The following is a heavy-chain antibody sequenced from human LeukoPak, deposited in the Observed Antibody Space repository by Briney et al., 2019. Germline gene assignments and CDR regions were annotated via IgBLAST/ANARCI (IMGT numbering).Heavy chain of an antibody. V-gene: IGHV3-23*01. CDR2: ISGSGGST. CDR3: ANVYFWSGYPNDY. CDR1: GFTFSSYA. Sequence: GGSLRLSCAASGFTFSSYAMSWVRQAPGKGLEWVSAISGSGGSTYYADSVKGRFTISRDNSKNTLCLQMNSLRAEDTAVYYCANVYFWSGYPNDYWGQGTLVTVSS. J-gene: IGHJ4*02. D-gene: IGHD3-3*01.